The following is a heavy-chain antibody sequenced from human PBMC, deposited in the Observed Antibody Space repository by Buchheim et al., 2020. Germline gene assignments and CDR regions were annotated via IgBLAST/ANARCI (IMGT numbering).Heavy chain of an antibody. D-gene: IGHD5-24*01. CDR3: AKLLENRRWLQLIDY. J-gene: IGHJ4*02. CDR2: ISGSGGNT. Sequence: EVQLLESGGGLVQPGGSLRLSCAASGFTFSSYAISWVRQAPGKGLEWVSGISGSGGNTYYVDSVKGRFTISRDNSNNTVYLQMDSLRAEDTAVYYCAKLLENRRWLQLIDYWGQGTL. CDR1: GFTFSSYA. V-gene: IGHV3-23*01.